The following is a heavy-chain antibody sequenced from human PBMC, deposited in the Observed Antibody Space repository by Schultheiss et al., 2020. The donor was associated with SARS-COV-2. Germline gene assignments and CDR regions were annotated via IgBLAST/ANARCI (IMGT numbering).Heavy chain of an antibody. J-gene: IGHJ5*02. CDR2: IYYSGST. D-gene: IGHD2-2*01. Sequence: GSLRLSCTVSGGSISSYYWSWIRQPPGKGLEWIGYIYYSGSTNYNPSLKSRVTISVDTSKNQFSLKLSSVTAADTAVYYCAAREGRYCSSTSCYWFDPWGQGTLVTGSS. CDR1: GGSISSYY. V-gene: IGHV4-59*01. CDR3: AAREGRYCSSTSCYWFDP.